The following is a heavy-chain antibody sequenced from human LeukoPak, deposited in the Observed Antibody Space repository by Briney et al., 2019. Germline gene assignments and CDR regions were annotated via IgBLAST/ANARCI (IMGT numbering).Heavy chain of an antibody. J-gene: IGHJ5*02. CDR3: ARGYYYGSESYWHTKWFDP. CDR1: GGTFSSYA. V-gene: IGHV1-69*05. Sequence: ASVKVSCKASGGTFSSYAISWVRQAPGQGLEWMGGIIPVFGTASYAEKFQGRVTITTDESTTTAYMEMSSLTSEDTAVYYCARGYYYGSESYWHTKWFDPWGQGTLVTVSS. D-gene: IGHD3-10*01. CDR2: IIPVFGTA.